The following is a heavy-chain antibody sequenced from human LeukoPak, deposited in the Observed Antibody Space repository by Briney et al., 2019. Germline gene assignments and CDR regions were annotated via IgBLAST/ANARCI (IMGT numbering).Heavy chain of an antibody. D-gene: IGHD2-15*01. CDR1: GGSISSSSYY. Sequence: PSETLSLTCTVSGGSISSSSYYWGWIRQPPGKGLEWIGSIYYSGSTYYNPSLKSRVTISVDTSKNQFSLKLSSVTAADTAVYYCARVNRILFRRARNYYYYMDVWGKGTTVTVSS. V-gene: IGHV4-39*07. J-gene: IGHJ6*03. CDR3: ARVNRILFRRARNYYYYMDV. CDR2: IYYSGST.